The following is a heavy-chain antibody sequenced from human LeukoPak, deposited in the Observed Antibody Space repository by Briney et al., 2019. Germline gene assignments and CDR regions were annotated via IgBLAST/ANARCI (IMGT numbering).Heavy chain of an antibody. V-gene: IGHV3-21*01. CDR2: ISSSSYI. J-gene: IGHJ4*02. CDR3: ARDLVGATSGSFDY. D-gene: IGHD1-26*01. Sequence: GGSLRLSCAASGFTFSSYSMNWVRQAPGKGLEWVSSISSSSYIYYADSVKGRFTISRDNAKNSLYLQMNSLRAEDTAVYYCARDLVGATSGSFDYWGQGTLVTVSS. CDR1: GFTFSSYS.